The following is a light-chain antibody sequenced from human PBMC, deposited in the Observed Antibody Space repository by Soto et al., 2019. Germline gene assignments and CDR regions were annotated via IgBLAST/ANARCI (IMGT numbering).Light chain of an antibody. V-gene: IGKV1-5*03. J-gene: IGKJ1*01. CDR3: QQYNGFTWT. CDR2: KAS. CDR1: QSISSW. Sequence: DIQMTQSPSTLSASVGDRVTITCRASQSISSWLAWYQQKPGKAPKLLIYKASSLEGGVPSRFSGSGSGTEFTLTISSLQPDDFATYDCQQYNGFTWTFGQGTKVEIK.